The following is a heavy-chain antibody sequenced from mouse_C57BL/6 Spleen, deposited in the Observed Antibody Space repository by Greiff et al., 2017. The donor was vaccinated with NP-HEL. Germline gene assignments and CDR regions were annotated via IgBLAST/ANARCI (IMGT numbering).Heavy chain of an antibody. Sequence: EVKVEESEGGLVQPGSSMKLSCTASGFTFSDYYMAWVRQVPEKGLEWVANINYDGSSTYYLDSLKSRFIISRDNAKNILYLQMSSLKSEDTATYYCARDTFTTVVAHWYFDVWGTGTTVTVSS. CDR3: ARDTFTTVVAHWYFDV. D-gene: IGHD1-1*01. CDR2: INYDGSST. J-gene: IGHJ1*03. CDR1: GFTFSDYY. V-gene: IGHV5-16*01.